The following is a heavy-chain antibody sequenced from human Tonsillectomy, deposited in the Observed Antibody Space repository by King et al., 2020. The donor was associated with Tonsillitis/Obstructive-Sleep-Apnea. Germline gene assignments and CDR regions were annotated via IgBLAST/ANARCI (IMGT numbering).Heavy chain of an antibody. V-gene: IGHV5-51*01. CDR2: IYPGDSDT. J-gene: IGHJ3*02. Sequence: QLVQSGAEVKKPGESLKISCKGSGYSFTSYWIGWVRQMPGKGLEWMGFIYPGDSDTRYSPSFQGQVTISADKSISTAYLQWSSLKASDTAMYYCASHEDTSGYYGAFDIWGQGTMVTVSS. CDR3: ASHEDTSGYYGAFDI. CDR1: GYSFTSYW. D-gene: IGHD3-22*01.